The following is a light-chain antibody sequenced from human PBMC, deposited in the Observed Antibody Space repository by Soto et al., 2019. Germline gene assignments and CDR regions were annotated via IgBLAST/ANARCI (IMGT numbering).Light chain of an antibody. CDR2: GAS. CDR1: QSVSSSY. J-gene: IGKJ2*01. Sequence: EIVLTQSPGTLSLSPGERATLSCRASQSVSSSYLAWYQQKPGQAPRLLIYGASNRATGIPDRFSGSGSGTDFTLTISRLEPEDFAVDYCQRYGSSPYTFGQGTKLEIK. CDR3: QRYGSSPYT. V-gene: IGKV3-20*01.